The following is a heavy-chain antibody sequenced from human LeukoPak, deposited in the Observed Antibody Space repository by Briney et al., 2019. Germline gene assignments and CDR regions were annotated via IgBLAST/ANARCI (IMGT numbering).Heavy chain of an antibody. J-gene: IGHJ4*02. D-gene: IGHD2-15*01. CDR1: GGSITTNF. CDR3: AREAVVVAALDY. Sequence: SETLSLTCTVSGGSITTNFWSWIRQPPGRGLEWIGHIFYTGETNYNPSLKSRVTISVDKSKNQFSLKLSSVTAADTAVYYCAREAVVVAALDYWGQGTLVTVSS. CDR2: IFYTGET. V-gene: IGHV4-59*12.